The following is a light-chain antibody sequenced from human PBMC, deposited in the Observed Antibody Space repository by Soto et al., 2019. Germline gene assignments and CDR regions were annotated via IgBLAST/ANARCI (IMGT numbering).Light chain of an antibody. Sequence: DIQMTQSPPSLSASVGDRVTITCRASQSISSYLNWYQQKPGKAPKLLIYAASSLQSGVPSRFSGSGSGPCFTLSISSLQPEDFATYYCQQSYSTLWTFGQGTKVEIK. V-gene: IGKV1-39*01. CDR1: QSISSY. CDR2: AAS. J-gene: IGKJ1*01. CDR3: QQSYSTLWT.